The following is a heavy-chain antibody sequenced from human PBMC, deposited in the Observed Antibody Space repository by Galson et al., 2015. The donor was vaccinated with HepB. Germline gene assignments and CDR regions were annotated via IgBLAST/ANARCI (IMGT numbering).Heavy chain of an antibody. CDR2: MHTGTSK. Sequence: SLRLSCAASGFTVSRNYMSWVRQAPGKGLVWVSVMHTGTSKYQANYVEGRFTMSRDNSKNTVYLQMNSLIAEDTAAYYCAALPTGEFWGQGTLVIVSS. V-gene: IGHV3-53*01. D-gene: IGHD1-14*01. CDR1: GFTVSRNY. CDR3: AALPTGEF. J-gene: IGHJ4*02.